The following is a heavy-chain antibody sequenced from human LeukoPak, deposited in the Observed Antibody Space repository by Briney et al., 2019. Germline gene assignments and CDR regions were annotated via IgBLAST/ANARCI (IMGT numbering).Heavy chain of an antibody. Sequence: GGSLRLSCAASGFTFDDYAMHWVRQAPGKGLEWVSLITWDADSTYYADSVKGRFTISRDNSKNSLYLQMNSLRAEDTALYYCAKATSSRHEFDYWGQGTLVTVSS. V-gene: IGHV3-43D*03. D-gene: IGHD6-13*01. CDR3: AKATSSRHEFDY. CDR1: GFTFDDYA. CDR2: ITWDADST. J-gene: IGHJ4*02.